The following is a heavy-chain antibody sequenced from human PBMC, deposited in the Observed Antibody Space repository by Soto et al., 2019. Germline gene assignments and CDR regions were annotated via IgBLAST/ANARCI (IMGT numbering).Heavy chain of an antibody. D-gene: IGHD2-15*01. CDR3: ARYSVVYDAHGLDV. J-gene: IGHJ6*02. CDR2: ISISSSYT. CDR1: VFTFSDYY. Sequence: PGGSLRLSCAASVFTFSDYYMSLIRQAPGKGLEWVSYISISSSYTNYADSVKGRFTISRDKAKNSLYLQMNSLRAEDTAVYYCARYSVVYDAHGLDVRGLGTTVTVSS. V-gene: IGHV3-11*06.